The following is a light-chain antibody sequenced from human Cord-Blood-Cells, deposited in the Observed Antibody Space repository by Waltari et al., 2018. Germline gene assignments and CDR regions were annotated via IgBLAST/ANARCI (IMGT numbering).Light chain of an antibody. CDR2: AAS. J-gene: IGKJ1*01. CDR1: QGISNY. Sequence: DIQMTQSPSSLSASVGARVTITRRASQGISNYLAWYQQNPGKVPKLLIYAASTLQSGVPSRFSGSGSGTDFTLTISSLQPEDVATYYCQKYNSAPRTFGQGTKVEIK. V-gene: IGKV1-27*01. CDR3: QKYNSAPRT.